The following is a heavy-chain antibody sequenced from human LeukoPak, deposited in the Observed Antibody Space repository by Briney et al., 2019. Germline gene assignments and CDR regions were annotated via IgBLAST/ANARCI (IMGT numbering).Heavy chain of an antibody. Sequence: GGSLRLSCAASGFTFSSYGMRWVRQAPGKGLEWVAFIRYDGSNKYYADSVKGRFTISRDNSKNTLYLQMNSLRAEDTAVYYCAKARGDGYNCFDYWGQGTLVTVSS. J-gene: IGHJ4*02. V-gene: IGHV3-30*02. CDR2: IRYDGSNK. D-gene: IGHD5-24*01. CDR1: GFTFSSYG. CDR3: AKARGDGYNCFDY.